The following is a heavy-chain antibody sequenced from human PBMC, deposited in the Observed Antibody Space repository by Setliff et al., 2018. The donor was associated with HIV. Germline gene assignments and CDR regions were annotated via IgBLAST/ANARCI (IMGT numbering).Heavy chain of an antibody. V-gene: IGHV1-3*01. J-gene: IGHJ2*01. CDR1: GYTFTSYA. Sequence: AASVKVSCKASGYTFTSYAMHWVRQAPGHSLEWMGFINSGTGNTIYSQKFQGRVTFSRDTSASTAYMELSSLRSEDTAVYYCANSVTDASYWYFIHWGRGSPVTVSS. CDR3: ANSVTDASYWYFIH. D-gene: IGHD4-17*01. CDR2: INSGTGNT.